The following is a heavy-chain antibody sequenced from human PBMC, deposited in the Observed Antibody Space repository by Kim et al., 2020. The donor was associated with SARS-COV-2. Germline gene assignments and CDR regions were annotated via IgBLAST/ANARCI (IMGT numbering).Heavy chain of an antibody. D-gene: IGHD2-2*01. CDR1: GGSVSSGSYY. Sequence: SETLSLTCTVSGGSVSSGSYYWSWIRQPPGKGLEWFGYIYYIGSTNYNPSLKSRVTISVDTSKNQFSLKLSSVTAADTAVYYCAGGSTSWYDAFDIWGQGTMVNVSS. CDR2: IYYIGST. V-gene: IGHV4-61*01. CDR3: AGGSTSWYDAFDI. J-gene: IGHJ3*02.